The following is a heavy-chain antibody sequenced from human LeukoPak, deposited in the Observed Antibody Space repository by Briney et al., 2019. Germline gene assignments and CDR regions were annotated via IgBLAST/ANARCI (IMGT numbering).Heavy chain of an antibody. D-gene: IGHD6-6*01. J-gene: IGHJ5*02. CDR2: FDPEDGET. Sequence: ASVKVSCKVSGYTLTELSMHWVRQGPGKGREWMGGFDPEDGETIYAQKFQGRVTMTEDTSTDTAYMELISLRSEDTAVFYWATARYSRSITWFDPWDQGTLATVSS. CDR1: GYTLTELS. V-gene: IGHV1-24*01. CDR3: ATARYSRSITWFDP.